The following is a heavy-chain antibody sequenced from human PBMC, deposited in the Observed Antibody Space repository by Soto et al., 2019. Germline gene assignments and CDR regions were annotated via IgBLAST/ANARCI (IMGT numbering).Heavy chain of an antibody. V-gene: IGHV3-53*01. J-gene: IGHJ4*02. D-gene: IGHD2-2*02. CDR2: IYSGGST. CDR1: GFTVSSNY. Sequence: VGSLRLSCAASGFTVSSNYMSWVRQAPGKGLEWVSAIYSGGSTYYADSVKGRFTISRDNSKNTLYLQMNSLRAEDTAVYYCAGSHTAYTGIDYWGQGTLVTVSS. CDR3: AGSHTAYTGIDY.